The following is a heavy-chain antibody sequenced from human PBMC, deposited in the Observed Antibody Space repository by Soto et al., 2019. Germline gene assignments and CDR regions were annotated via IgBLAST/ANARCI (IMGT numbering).Heavy chain of an antibody. V-gene: IGHV4-61*01. Sequence: SETLSLTCTVSGDSISTGSYYWSWIRQSPGKGPEWIGSIYYSGSTKYNPSLKSRVTISVDTSKNQFSLNLSSVTAADTAVYYCARGRTYSVYWGQGALVTVSS. D-gene: IGHD2-21*01. CDR2: IYYSGST. J-gene: IGHJ4*02. CDR1: GDSISTGSYY. CDR3: ARGRTYSVY.